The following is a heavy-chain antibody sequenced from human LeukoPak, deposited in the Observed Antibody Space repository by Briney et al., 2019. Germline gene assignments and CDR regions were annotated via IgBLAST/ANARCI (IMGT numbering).Heavy chain of an antibody. CDR1: GDSMNGYY. D-gene: IGHD6-13*01. CDR2: IYYSGST. J-gene: IGHJ4*02. Sequence: SETLSLICTVSGDSMNGYYWSWIRQPPGKGLEWIGYIYYSGSTNYNPSLKSRVTISVETSKNQFSLKLTSVTAADTAVYYCARDMYSSSWTAPYYWGQGTLVTVSS. CDR3: ARDMYSSSWTAPYY. V-gene: IGHV4-59*01.